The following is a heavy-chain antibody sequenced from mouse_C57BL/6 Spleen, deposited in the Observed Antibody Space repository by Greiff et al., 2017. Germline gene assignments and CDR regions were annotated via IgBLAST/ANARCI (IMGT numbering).Heavy chain of an antibody. CDR3: ALQTAQASWFAY. V-gene: IGHV1-74*01. CDR2: IHPSDSDT. CDR1: GYTFTSYW. D-gene: IGHD3-2*02. J-gene: IGHJ3*01. Sequence: QVQLKQPGAELVKPGASVKVSCKASGYTFTSYWMHWVKQRPGQGLEWIGRIHPSDSDTNYNQKFKGKATLTVDKSSSTAYMQLSSLTSEDSAVYYCALQTAQASWFAYWGQGTLVTVSA.